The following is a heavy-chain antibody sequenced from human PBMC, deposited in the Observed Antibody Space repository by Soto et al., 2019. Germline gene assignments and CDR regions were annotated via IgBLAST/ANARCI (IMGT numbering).Heavy chain of an antibody. D-gene: IGHD6-19*01. CDR1: GDSVSSNSAA. Sequence: PSQTRSLICVISGDSVSSNSAAWNWIRQSPSRGLEWLGRTYYRSKWYNDYAVSVKSRITINPDTSKNQFSLQLNSVTPADTALSYCARAQAIAVAVPSQDAFDIWGRGPMVTAS. CDR3: ARAQAIAVAVPSQDAFDI. CDR2: TYYRSKWYN. J-gene: IGHJ3*02. V-gene: IGHV6-1*01.